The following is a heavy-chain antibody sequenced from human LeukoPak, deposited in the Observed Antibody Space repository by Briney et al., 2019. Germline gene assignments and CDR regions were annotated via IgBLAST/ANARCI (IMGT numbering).Heavy chain of an antibody. CDR2: INPNSGGT. Sequence: ASVKVSCKASGYTFTGYYMHWVRQAPGQGLEWMGWINPNSGGTNYAQKFQGRVTMTRDTSISTAYMELSRLRSDDTAVYYCARSEGVAARTAHYYDSSGPDYWGQGTLVTVSS. CDR3: ARSEGVAARTAHYYDSSGPDY. V-gene: IGHV1-2*02. D-gene: IGHD3-22*01. CDR1: GYTFTGYY. J-gene: IGHJ4*02.